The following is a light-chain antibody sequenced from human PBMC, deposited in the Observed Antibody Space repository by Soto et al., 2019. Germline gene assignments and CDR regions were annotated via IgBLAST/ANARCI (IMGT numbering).Light chain of an antibody. CDR2: GAS. V-gene: IGKV3-15*01. J-gene: IGKJ3*01. Sequence: EIVMTQSPATLSVSPGERAILSCRASQSISINLAWYQQKPGQAPRLLIYGASTRATGIPARFSGSGSGTEFTLTISSLQSEDFAVYFCQQYNNWPPVTFGPGTKVDIK. CDR1: QSISIN. CDR3: QQYNNWPPVT.